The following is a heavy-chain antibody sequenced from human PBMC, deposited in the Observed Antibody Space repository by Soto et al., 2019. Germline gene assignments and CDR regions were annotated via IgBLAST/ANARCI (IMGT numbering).Heavy chain of an antibody. CDR3: AKDNYDYGDYDSFDY. D-gene: IGHD4-17*01. J-gene: IGHJ4*02. V-gene: IGHV3-30*18. Sequence: GGSLRLSCAASGFTFSSYGMHWVRQAPGKGLEWVAVISYDGSNKYYADSVKGRFTISRDNSKNTLYLQMNSLRAEDTAVYYCAKDNYDYGDYDSFDYWGQGTLVTVSS. CDR1: GFTFSSYG. CDR2: ISYDGSNK.